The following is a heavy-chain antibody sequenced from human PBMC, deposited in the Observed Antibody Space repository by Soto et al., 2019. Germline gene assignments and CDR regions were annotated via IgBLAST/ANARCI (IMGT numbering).Heavy chain of an antibody. D-gene: IGHD3-10*01. J-gene: IGHJ6*02. CDR1: GFTFSSYG. V-gene: IGHV3-30*18. CDR2: ISHDGSNK. CDR3: AKDLGITMVRGAPYYYYGMDV. Sequence: PGGSLRLSCAASGFTFSSYGMHWVRQAPGKGLEWVAVISHDGSNKYYADSVKGRFTISRDNSKNTLYLQMNSLRAEDTAVYYCAKDLGITMVRGAPYYYYGMDVWGQGTTVTVSS.